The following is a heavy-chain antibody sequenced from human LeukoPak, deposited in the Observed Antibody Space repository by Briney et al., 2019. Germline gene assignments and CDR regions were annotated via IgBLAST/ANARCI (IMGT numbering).Heavy chain of an antibody. CDR2: IIPIFGTA. D-gene: IGHD6-13*01. CDR3: ARVPHSIAAAGHWFDP. CDR1: GGTFSSYA. Sequence: GASVKVSCKASGGTFSSYAISWVRQAPGQGLEWMGGIIPIFGTANYAQKFQGRVTITADESTSTAYMELSSLRSEDTAVYYCARVPHSIAAAGHWFDPWGQGTLVTVSS. V-gene: IGHV1-69*13. J-gene: IGHJ5*02.